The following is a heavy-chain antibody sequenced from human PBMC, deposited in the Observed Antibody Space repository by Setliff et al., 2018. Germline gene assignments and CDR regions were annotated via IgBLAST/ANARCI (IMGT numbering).Heavy chain of an antibody. CDR2: IYYSGST. Sequence: PSETLSLTCTVSGGSISGRPYYWGWIRQPPGKGLEWIGTIYYSGSTYYNPSLKSRVTISVDTSKNQFSLKLSSVTAADTAVYYCARVSMLAAAGYYSYYYGMDVWGQGTTVTVSS. J-gene: IGHJ6*02. V-gene: IGHV4-39*07. D-gene: IGHD6-13*01. CDR1: GGSISGRPYY. CDR3: ARVSMLAAAGYYSYYYGMDV.